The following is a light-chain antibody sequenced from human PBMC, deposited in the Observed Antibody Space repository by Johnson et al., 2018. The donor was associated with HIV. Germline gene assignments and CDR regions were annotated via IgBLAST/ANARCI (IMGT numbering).Light chain of an antibody. CDR3: GTWDSSLSALYV. J-gene: IGLJ1*01. CDR2: DNN. CDR1: SSNIGNNY. Sequence: QSVLTQPPSVSAAPGQKVTISCSGSSSNIGNNYVSWYQQLPGTAPKLLIYDNNKRPSGIPDRFSGSKSGTSATLGIPALQTGDEADYYCGTWDSSLSALYVFGTGTKVTVL. V-gene: IGLV1-51*01.